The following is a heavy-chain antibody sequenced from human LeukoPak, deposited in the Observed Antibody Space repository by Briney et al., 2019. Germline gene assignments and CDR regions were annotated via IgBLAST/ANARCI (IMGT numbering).Heavy chain of an antibody. D-gene: IGHD4-11*01. J-gene: IGHJ4*02. CDR1: GGSINNYY. Sequence: SETLSLTCAVSGGSINNYYWSWIRQPPGKGLEWIGFIYYSGRTYYNPSLKSRVTISVDTSKNQFSLKLNSVTAADTAVYYCARDPLDYSNNGHYFGYWGQGTLATVSS. CDR3: ARDPLDYSNNGHYFGY. V-gene: IGHV4-59*12. CDR2: IYYSGRT.